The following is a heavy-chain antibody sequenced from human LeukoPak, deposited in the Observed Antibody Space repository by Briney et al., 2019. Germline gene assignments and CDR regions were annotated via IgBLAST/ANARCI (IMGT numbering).Heavy chain of an antibody. CDR1: GGSFGGYY. V-gene: IGHV4-34*01. J-gene: IGHJ4*02. CDR2: INHSGST. Sequence: SETLSLTCAVYGGSFGGYYWSWLRQPPGKGLEWIGEINHSGSTNYNPSLKSRVTISVDTSKNQFSLRLSSVTAADTAVYYCARGSPPQLGYCSSTSCYPFDYWGQGTLVTVSS. D-gene: IGHD2-2*01. CDR3: ARGSPPQLGYCSSTSCYPFDY.